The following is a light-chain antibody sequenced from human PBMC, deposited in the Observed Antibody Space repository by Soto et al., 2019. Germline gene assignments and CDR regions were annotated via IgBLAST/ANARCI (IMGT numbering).Light chain of an antibody. CDR2: GNS. CDR1: SSNIGAGYD. J-gene: IGLJ1*01. CDR3: QSYDSSLSGYV. V-gene: IGLV1-40*01. Sequence: QSVLTHPPSVSGAPGQRVTISCTGSSSNIGAGYDVHWYHQLPGTSPKVLIYGNSNRPSGVPDRFSGSKSGTSASLAITGLQAEDEADYYCQSYDSSLSGYVFGTGTKLTVL.